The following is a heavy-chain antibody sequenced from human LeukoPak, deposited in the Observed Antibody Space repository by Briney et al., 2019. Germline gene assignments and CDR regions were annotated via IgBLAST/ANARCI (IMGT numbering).Heavy chain of an antibody. J-gene: IGHJ6*03. Sequence: PGGSLRLSCAASGFTFTSFVMSWVRQAPGKGLEWVSAINGSGGSTYYADSVKGRFTISRDNSKNTLYLQMNSLRAEDTAVYYCARDQVDTAMVDYYYYMDVWGKGTTVTVSS. CDR1: GFTFTSFV. CDR2: INGSGGST. V-gene: IGHV3-23*01. D-gene: IGHD5-18*01. CDR3: ARDQVDTAMVDYYYYMDV.